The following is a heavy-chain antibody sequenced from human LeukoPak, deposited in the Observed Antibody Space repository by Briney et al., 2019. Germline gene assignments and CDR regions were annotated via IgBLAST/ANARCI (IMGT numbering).Heavy chain of an antibody. CDR2: ISSSSSYI. V-gene: IGHV3-21*01. J-gene: IGHJ4*02. Sequence: GGSLRLSCAASGFTFSSYSMNWVRQAPGKGLECVSSISSSSSYIYYAHPEKRRFTISRDNAKNSLYLQMNSLRAEDTAVYYCARDFRAMVNYFDYWGQGTLVTVCS. CDR1: GFTFSSYS. D-gene: IGHD5-18*01. CDR3: ARDFRAMVNYFDY.